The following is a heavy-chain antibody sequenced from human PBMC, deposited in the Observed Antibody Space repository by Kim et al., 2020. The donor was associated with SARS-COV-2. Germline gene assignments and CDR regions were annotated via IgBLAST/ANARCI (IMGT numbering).Heavy chain of an antibody. CDR3: ARVRSKNGDNYWATFDI. V-gene: IGHV4-59*13. D-gene: IGHD5-12*01. Sequence: SETLSLTCTVSGGSIRSYYWSWIRQPPGKGLEWIGYIYYSGSINYNPSLKSRVTISVDTSKNQFSLNLSSVTAADTAVYYCARVRSKNGDNYWATFDIWGQGTMVTVSS. CDR2: IYYSGSI. J-gene: IGHJ3*02. CDR1: GGSIRSYY.